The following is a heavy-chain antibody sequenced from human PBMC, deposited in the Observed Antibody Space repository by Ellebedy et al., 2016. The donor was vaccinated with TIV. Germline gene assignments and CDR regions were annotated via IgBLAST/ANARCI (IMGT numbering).Heavy chain of an antibody. CDR2: IYSGGPT. CDR3: ARHLRGGPFGLVYHFDF. CDR1: GFTFSSHH. V-gene: IGHV3-53*01. Sequence: GGSLRLXXVASGFTFSSHHMSWVRQAPGKGLEWVSIIYSGGPTYYADAVRGRFTISRDDSKNMMYLEMNTVRAEDTAVYYCARHLRGGPFGLVYHFDFWGQGSLVTVSS. D-gene: IGHD3/OR15-3a*01. J-gene: IGHJ4*02.